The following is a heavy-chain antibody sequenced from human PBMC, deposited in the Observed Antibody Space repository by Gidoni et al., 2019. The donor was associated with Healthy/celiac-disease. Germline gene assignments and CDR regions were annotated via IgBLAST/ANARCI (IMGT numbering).Heavy chain of an antibody. CDR1: GFSLSTSGVG. J-gene: IGHJ4*02. CDR3: AHSLYDFWSGYYIPPFDY. Sequence: QITLTESGPTLVKPTQTLTLTCTFSGFSLSTSGVGVGWIRQPPGKALDGLALIYWDDAKRYSPSLKSRLTITKDTSKNQVVLTMTNMDPVDTATYYCAHSLYDFWSGYYIPPFDYWGQGTLVTVSS. CDR2: IYWDDAK. V-gene: IGHV2-5*02. D-gene: IGHD3-3*01.